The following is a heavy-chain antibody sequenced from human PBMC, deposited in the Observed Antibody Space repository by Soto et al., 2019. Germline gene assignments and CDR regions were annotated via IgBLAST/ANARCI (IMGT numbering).Heavy chain of an antibody. V-gene: IGHV3-11*01. CDR3: AKMSSENYYDPVFS. CDR1: GFTFSVYY. CDR2: ISSSGNTI. D-gene: IGHD3-22*01. Sequence: QVQLVESGGGVVKTSGSLRIACAASGFTFSVYYMSWVRQAPGKGLEWVSYISSSGNTIYYADSVKGRFTISRDNAKNSVYLQMNSLRAEDTALYFCAKMSSENYYDPVFSWGQGTLVTVSS. J-gene: IGHJ5*02.